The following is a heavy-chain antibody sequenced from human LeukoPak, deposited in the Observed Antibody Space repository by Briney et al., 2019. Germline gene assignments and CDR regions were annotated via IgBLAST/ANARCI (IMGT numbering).Heavy chain of an antibody. CDR2: IYTSGST. V-gene: IGHV4-61*02. CDR3: ARVRIAAAYDAFDI. CDR1: GGSISSGSYY. J-gene: IGHJ3*02. Sequence: SETLSLTCTVSGGSISSGSYYWSWIRQPAGRGLEWIGRIYTSGSTNYNPSLTRRVTISVDTSKNQFSLKLSSVTAADTAVYYCARVRIAAAYDAFDIWGQGTMVTVSS. D-gene: IGHD6-13*01.